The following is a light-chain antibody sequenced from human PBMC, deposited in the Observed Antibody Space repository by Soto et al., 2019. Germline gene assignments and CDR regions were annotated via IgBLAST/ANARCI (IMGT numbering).Light chain of an antibody. CDR2: GAS. J-gene: IGKJ1*01. CDR1: QSVSGN. Sequence: EIVMTQSPATLSVSPGERATLSCRASQSVSGNLAWYQQKPGQAPRLLIYGASTRATGIPARFSGSGSGTEFTLTISSLLSEDFAVYYCQQSNNWPRTFGQGTKVEIK. V-gene: IGKV3-15*01. CDR3: QQSNNWPRT.